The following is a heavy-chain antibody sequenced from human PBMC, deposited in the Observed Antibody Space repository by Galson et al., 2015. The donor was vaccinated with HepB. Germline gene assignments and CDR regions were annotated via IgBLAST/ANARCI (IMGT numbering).Heavy chain of an antibody. Sequence: SLRLSCAASGFTFSSYEMNWVRQAPGKGLEWVSYISSSGSTIYYADSVKGRFTISRDNAKNSLYLQMNSLRAEDTAVYYCARARGTMVRGTWYFDLWGRGTLVTVSS. CDR2: ISSSGSTI. CDR1: GFTFSSYE. J-gene: IGHJ2*01. V-gene: IGHV3-48*03. CDR3: ARARGTMVRGTWYFDL. D-gene: IGHD3-10*01.